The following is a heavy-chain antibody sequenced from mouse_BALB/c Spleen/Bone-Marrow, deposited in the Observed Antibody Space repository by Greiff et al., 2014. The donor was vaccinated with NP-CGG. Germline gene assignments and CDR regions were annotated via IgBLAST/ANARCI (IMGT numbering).Heavy chain of an antibody. V-gene: IGHV14-3*02. J-gene: IGHJ2*01. CDR3: TRGEDY. CDR2: IDPANGNT. CDR1: GFNIKDTF. Sequence: VQLQQSGAELVKPGASVKLSCAGSGFNIKDTFMHWMKQRPEQGLEWIGRIDPANGNTKYDPKFQGKATITADTSSNTAYLQLTSLTSEDTAVYYCTRGEDYWGQGTTLAVSS.